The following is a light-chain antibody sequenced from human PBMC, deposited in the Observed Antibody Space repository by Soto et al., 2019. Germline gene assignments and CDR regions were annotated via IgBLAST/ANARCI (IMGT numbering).Light chain of an antibody. Sequence: DIQMTQSPSSVSASVGDRVTITCRASQDISIWLAWYQQKPGEAPNLLIYDTSNLQTGVPSRFSGSGSGTAFTLTISSLQPEDFASYYCQQAESFPRTFGPGTKVDVK. J-gene: IGKJ3*01. CDR3: QQAESFPRT. CDR2: DTS. V-gene: IGKV1-12*01. CDR1: QDISIW.